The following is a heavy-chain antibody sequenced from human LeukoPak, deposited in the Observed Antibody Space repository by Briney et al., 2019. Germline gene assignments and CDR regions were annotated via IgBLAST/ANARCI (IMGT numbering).Heavy chain of an antibody. J-gene: IGHJ4*02. Sequence: GEFLKISCKGSGYSFTTYWIGWVRQMPGKGLEWMGIIYPGDSDTRYSPSFQGQVTISADKSISTAYLQWSSLKASDTAMYYCAKVGIGSSWYHYFDYWGQGTLVTVPS. CDR2: IYPGDSDT. D-gene: IGHD6-13*01. V-gene: IGHV5-51*01. CDR1: GYSFTTYW. CDR3: AKVGIGSSWYHYFDY.